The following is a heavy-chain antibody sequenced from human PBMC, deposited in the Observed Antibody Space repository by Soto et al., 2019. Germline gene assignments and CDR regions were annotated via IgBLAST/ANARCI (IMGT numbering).Heavy chain of an antibody. J-gene: IGHJ3*01. CDR1: GGSISSYY. CDR2: MYYSGST. V-gene: IGHV4-59*01. CDR3: ARGTVLVVAANKYTDAFDF. D-gene: IGHD2-15*01. Sequence: SETLSLTCTVSGGSISSYYWNWIRQSPGKGLEWIGYMYYSGSTKYNPSLKSRVTISVDTSKNQFSLNLRSVTAADTAVYYCARGTVLVVAANKYTDAFDFWGQGTMVTVSS.